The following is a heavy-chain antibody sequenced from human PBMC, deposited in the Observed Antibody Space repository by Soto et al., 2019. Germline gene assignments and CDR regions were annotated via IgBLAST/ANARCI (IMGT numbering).Heavy chain of an antibody. Sequence: QVQVVESGGGVVQPGRSLRLSCAASGFTVSGYGMHWVRQAPGKGLEWVALISYDGSNKDYADSVKGRFTISRDNSKNTLYLQINSLRAEDTAVYYCVRCWGTGDGSNLGYRWFDPWGQGTLVTVSS. D-gene: IGHD1-1*01. V-gene: IGHV3-30*03. CDR3: VRCWGTGDGSNLGYRWFDP. CDR1: GFTVSGYG. CDR2: ISYDGSNK. J-gene: IGHJ5*02.